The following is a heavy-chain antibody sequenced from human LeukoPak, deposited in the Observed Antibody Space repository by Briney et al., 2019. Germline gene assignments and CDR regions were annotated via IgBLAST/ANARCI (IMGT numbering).Heavy chain of an antibody. V-gene: IGHV1-46*01. J-gene: IGHJ6*03. CDR3: ARDLNVVPAAVLTNYYYYYMDV. CDR2: INPSGGST. D-gene: IGHD2-2*01. Sequence: ASVKVSCKASGYTFTGHYMHWVRQAPGQGLEWMGIINPSGGSTSYAQKFQGRVTMTRDTSTSTVYMELSSLRSEDTAVYYCARDLNVVPAAVLTNYYYYYMDVWGKGTTVTVSS. CDR1: GYTFTGHY.